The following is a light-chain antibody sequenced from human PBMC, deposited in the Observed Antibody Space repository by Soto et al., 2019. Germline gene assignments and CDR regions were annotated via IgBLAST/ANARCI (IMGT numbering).Light chain of an antibody. J-gene: IGKJ1*01. CDR3: QDYGTSRT. Sequence: EIVLTQSPGTLSLSPGEGATLSCRASQSVSSSYLAWYQQRPGQAPRLLIYGASNRATGIPDRFSGSGSGTDFTLTISRLEPEDFAVYYCQDYGTSRTFGEGTKVDIK. CDR1: QSVSSSY. V-gene: IGKV3-20*01. CDR2: GAS.